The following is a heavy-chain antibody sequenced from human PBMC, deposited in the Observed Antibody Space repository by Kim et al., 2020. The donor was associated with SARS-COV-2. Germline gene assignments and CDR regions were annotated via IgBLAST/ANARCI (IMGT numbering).Heavy chain of an antibody. D-gene: IGHD2-15*01. CDR3: ARVGVGAASLYYFDY. V-gene: IGHV3-11*05. CDR1: GFTFSDYY. J-gene: IGHJ4*02. CDR2: ISGSISYT. Sequence: GGSLRLSCAASGFTFSDYYMSWIRQAPGKGLEWVSYISGSISYTNYADSVKGRFTISRDSAKNSLYLQMNRLRAEDTAVYYCARVGVGAASLYYFDYWGQGTQVTVSS.